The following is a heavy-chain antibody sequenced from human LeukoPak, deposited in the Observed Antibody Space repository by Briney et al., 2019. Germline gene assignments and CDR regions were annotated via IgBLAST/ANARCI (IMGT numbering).Heavy chain of an antibody. V-gene: IGHV4-59*01. D-gene: IGHD6-13*01. CDR1: VGSISSYY. Sequence: PSETLSLTCTVPVGSISSYYWSWIRQPPGKGLEWIGYIYYTGSTNYNPSLKSRVTISVDTSKNQFSLKLSSVTAADTAVYYCARQQLSQLYYFDNWGQGTLVTVSS. J-gene: IGHJ4*02. CDR3: ARQQLSQLYYFDN. CDR2: IYYTGST.